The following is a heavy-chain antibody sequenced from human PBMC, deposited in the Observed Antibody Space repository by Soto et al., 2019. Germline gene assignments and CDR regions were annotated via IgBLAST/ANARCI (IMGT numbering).Heavy chain of an antibody. J-gene: IGHJ4*02. CDR3: ARDPKTSGGQHWAFNYFDS. Sequence: LRLSCAASGFSFSISPMHWVRQAPGKGPGWVALISYDGTNKFYADSVKGRFTISRDNSKSTLYLQVDSLRPEDAAVYYCARDPKTSGGQHWAFNYFDSWGQGTLVTVSS. CDR1: GFSFSISP. V-gene: IGHV3-30-3*01. D-gene: IGHD7-27*01. CDR2: ISYDGTNK.